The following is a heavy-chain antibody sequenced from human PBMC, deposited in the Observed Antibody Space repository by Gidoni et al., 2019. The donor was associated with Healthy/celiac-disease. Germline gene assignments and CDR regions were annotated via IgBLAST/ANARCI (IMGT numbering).Heavy chain of an antibody. CDR2: IKSKTDGGTT. V-gene: IGHV3-15*01. D-gene: IGHD2-15*01. CDR1: GFTFSNAW. Sequence: EVQLVESGGGLVKPGGSLRLSCAASGFTFSNAWMSWVRQAPGKGLEWVGRIKSKTDGGTTDYAAPVKGRFTISRDDSKNTLYLQMNSLKTEDTAVYYCTTGRCSGGSCYLDAFDIWGQGTMVTVSS. CDR3: TTGRCSGGSCYLDAFDI. J-gene: IGHJ3*02.